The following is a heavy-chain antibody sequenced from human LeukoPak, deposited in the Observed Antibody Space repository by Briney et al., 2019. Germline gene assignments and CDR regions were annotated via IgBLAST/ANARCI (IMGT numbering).Heavy chain of an antibody. CDR3: ARYSSGWYYFDY. J-gene: IGHJ4*02. D-gene: IGHD6-19*01. Sequence: SETLSLTCTVSGGSISSYYWSWIRQPPGKGLEWIGCIYTSGSTNYNPSLKSRVTISVDTSKNQFSLKLSSVTAADTAVYYCARYSSGWYYFDYWGQGTLVTVSS. V-gene: IGHV4-4*09. CDR2: IYTSGST. CDR1: GGSISSYY.